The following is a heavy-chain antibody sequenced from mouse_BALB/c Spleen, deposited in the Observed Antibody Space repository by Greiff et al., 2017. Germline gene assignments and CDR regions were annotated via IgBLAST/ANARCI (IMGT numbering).Heavy chain of an antibody. V-gene: IGHV7-3*02. CDR1: GFTFTDYY. CDR3: ARAVIKGYFDY. CDR2: IRNKANGYTT. D-gene: IGHD2-4*01. Sequence: EVQGVESGGGLVQPGGSLRLSCATSGFTFTDYYMSWVRQPPGKALEWLGFIRNKANGYTTEYSASVKGRFTISRDNSQSILYLQMTTLRAEDSATYYWARAVIKGYFDYWGQGTTLTVSS. J-gene: IGHJ2*01.